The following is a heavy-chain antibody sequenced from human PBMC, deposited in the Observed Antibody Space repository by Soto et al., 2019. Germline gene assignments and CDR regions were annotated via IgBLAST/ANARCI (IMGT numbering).Heavy chain of an antibody. CDR3: ARDIAFDIDY. D-gene: IGHD2-15*01. Sequence: QVHLRQSGAEVQKPGASVKVSCKTSGYTFNDFGITWVRQAPGLGLEWLGWIYSKAGKMNFAPKFQNRVIMTTDTSTSTAFMELTSLTFDDSAIYFCARDIAFDIDYWGQGTLVTVS. CDR1: GYTFNDFG. CDR2: IYSKAGKM. V-gene: IGHV1-18*01. J-gene: IGHJ4*02.